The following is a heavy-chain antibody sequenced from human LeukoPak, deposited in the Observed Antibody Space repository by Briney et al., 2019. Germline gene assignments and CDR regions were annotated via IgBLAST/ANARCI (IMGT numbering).Heavy chain of an antibody. CDR3: ARDREMVAATSYYYYYYGMDV. CDR2: ISSSSSYI. CDR1: GFTFSSYS. J-gene: IGHJ6*04. D-gene: IGHD2-15*01. Sequence: LGGSLRLSCAASGFTFSSYSMNWVRQAPGNGLEWVSSISSSSSYIYYADSVKGRFTISRDNAKNSLYLQMNSLRAEDTAVYYCARDREMVAATSYYYYYYGMDVWGKGTTVTVSS. V-gene: IGHV3-21*01.